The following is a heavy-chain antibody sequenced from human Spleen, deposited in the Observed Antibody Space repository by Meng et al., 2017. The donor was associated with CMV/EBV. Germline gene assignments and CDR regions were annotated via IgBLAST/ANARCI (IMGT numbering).Heavy chain of an antibody. J-gene: IGHJ4*02. V-gene: IGHV3-72*01. CDR3: ARWSQDYDFWSGNFDY. Sequence: GGSLRLSCAASGFTFSDHYMDWVRQAPGKGLEWVGRNRKKANSYITEYAACVKGRFTISRDDSKNSLYLQMNSLKTEDTAVYYCARWSQDYDFWSGNFDYWGQGTLVTVSS. D-gene: IGHD3-3*01. CDR2: NRKKANSYIT. CDR1: GFTFSDHY.